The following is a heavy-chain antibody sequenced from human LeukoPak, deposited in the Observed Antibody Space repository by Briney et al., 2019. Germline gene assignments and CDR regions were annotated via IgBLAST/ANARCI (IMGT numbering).Heavy chain of an antibody. J-gene: IGHJ4*02. CDR1: GFTFSSYW. D-gene: IGHD3-10*01. CDR2: IKQDGSEK. V-gene: IGHV3-7*03. Sequence: GGSLRLSCAASGFTFSSYWMSWVRQAPGKGLEWVANIKQDGSEKYYVDSVKGRFTISRDNAKNSLYLQMNSPRAEDTAVYYCARDIENHSPSGAYFDSWGQGTLVTVSS. CDR3: ARDIENHSPSGAYFDS.